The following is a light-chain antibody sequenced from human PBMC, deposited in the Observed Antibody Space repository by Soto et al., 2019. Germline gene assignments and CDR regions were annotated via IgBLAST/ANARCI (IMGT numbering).Light chain of an antibody. CDR2: GTS. V-gene: IGKV3-15*01. J-gene: IGKJ1*01. Sequence: EIVMTQSPATLSVSPGERTTLSCRASKSVSTNLAWYKQKPGQAPSLLIYGTSTRATGIPSRFSGSGSGTEFTLTISSLQFEDFAGYYCQQYNNWPRTFGQGTKVEIK. CDR3: QQYNNWPRT. CDR1: KSVSTN.